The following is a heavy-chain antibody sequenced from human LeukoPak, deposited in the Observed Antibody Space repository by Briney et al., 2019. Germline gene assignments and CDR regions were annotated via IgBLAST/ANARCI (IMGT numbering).Heavy chain of an antibody. D-gene: IGHD2-21*02. CDR2: IYYSGST. V-gene: IGHV4-61*08. CDR1: GGSISSGGYS. CDR3: ARDCGGDRYLDY. Sequence: SQTLSLTCAVSGGSISSGGYSWSWIRQPPGKGLEWIAYIYYSGSTNYNPSLKSRVTISVDTSKNQFSLKLSSVTAADTAVYYCARDCGGDRYLDYWGQGTLVTVSS. J-gene: IGHJ4*02.